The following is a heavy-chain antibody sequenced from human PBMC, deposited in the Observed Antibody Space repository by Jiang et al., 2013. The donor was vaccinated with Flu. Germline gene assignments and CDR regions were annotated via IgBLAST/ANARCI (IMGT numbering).Heavy chain of an antibody. CDR3: VRIGWTTVTELLDP. J-gene: IGHJ5*02. V-gene: IGHV4-30-4*01. Sequence: TCTVSVAPSAVMITIGVGSASPXGRAWMDWVHDYSGSPYYNPSLKTRVIISVDTSKNQFSLELSSVTAADTAVYYCVRIGWTTVTELLDPWGQGTLVTVSS. D-gene: IGHD3/OR15-3a*01. CDR2: DYSGSP. CDR1: VAPSAVMIT.